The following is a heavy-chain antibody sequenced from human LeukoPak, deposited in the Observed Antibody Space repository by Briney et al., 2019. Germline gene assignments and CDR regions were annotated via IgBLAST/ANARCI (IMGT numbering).Heavy chain of an antibody. Sequence: PGGSLRLSCAASGFTFSSYWMSWVRQAPGKGLEWEANIKQDGSEKYYVDSVKGRFTISRDNAKNSLYLQMNSLRAEDTAVYYCARVGGSGSYYYYYGMDVWGQGTTVTVSS. V-gene: IGHV3-7*01. CDR2: IKQDGSEK. D-gene: IGHD3-10*01. J-gene: IGHJ6*02. CDR1: GFTFSSYW. CDR3: ARVGGSGSYYYYYGMDV.